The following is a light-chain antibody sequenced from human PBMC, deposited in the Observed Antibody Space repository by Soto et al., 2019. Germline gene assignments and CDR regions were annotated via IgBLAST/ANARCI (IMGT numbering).Light chain of an antibody. V-gene: IGLV2-8*01. Sequence: QSALTQPPSASGSPGQSVTITCSGTSSDVGEENYVSWYQQHPGKVPKLILYEVSKRPSGVPDRFSGSRSGNTASLTVSGLQAEDDSDYYCSSYAGSNNVVFGGGTKLTVL. CDR2: EVS. CDR3: SSYAGSNNVV. J-gene: IGLJ2*01. CDR1: SSDVGEENY.